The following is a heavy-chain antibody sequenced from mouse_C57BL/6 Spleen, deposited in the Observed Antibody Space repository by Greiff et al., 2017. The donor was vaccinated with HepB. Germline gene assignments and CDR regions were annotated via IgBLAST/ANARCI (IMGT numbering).Heavy chain of an antibody. CDR2: IDPSDSYT. Sequence: QVQLQQPGAELVKPGASVKLSCKASGYTFTSYWMQWVKQRPGQGLEWIEEIDPSDSYTNYNQKFKGKATLTVDTSSSTAYMQLSSLTSEDSAVYYCARITPYAMDYWGQGTSVTVSS. J-gene: IGHJ4*01. V-gene: IGHV1-50*01. CDR3: ARITPYAMDY. CDR1: GYTFTSYW.